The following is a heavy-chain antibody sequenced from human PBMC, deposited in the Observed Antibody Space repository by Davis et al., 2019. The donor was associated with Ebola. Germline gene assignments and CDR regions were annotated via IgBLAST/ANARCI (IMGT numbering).Heavy chain of an antibody. CDR3: ARDRRLWFRELYP. D-gene: IGHD3-10*01. Sequence: SETLSLTCTVSAFSISSSSYYWGWIRQPPGKGLEWIGSIYYSGSTNYNPSLKSRVTISVDTSKNQFSLKLSSVTAADTAVYYCARDRRLWFRELYPWGQGTLVTVSS. V-gene: IGHV4-39*07. CDR2: IYYSGST. CDR1: AFSISSSSYY. J-gene: IGHJ5*02.